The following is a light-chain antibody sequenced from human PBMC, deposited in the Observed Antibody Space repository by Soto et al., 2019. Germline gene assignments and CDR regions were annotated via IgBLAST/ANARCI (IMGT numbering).Light chain of an antibody. CDR3: QQRSNWPLT. V-gene: IGKV3-11*01. J-gene: IGKJ4*01. CDR2: DAS. Sequence: EIVLTPYPATLSLSPGERATLSCRASQSVGTYLAWYQQKPGQAPRVLIYDASNRATGIPARFSGSGSGTDFTLTISSLEPEDFAVYYCQQRSNWPLTFGGGTKVEIK. CDR1: QSVGTY.